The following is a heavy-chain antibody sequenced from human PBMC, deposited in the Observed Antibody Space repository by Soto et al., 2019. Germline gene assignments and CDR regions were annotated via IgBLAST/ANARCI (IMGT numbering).Heavy chain of an antibody. CDR3: AKDSPPRPIAVADPFDY. V-gene: IGHV3-53*01. J-gene: IGHJ4*02. D-gene: IGHD6-19*01. CDR2: IYGGGKK. Sequence: GGSLRLSCAASGFTVSSNYMSWVRQAPGKVQGWASVIYGGGKKYFADSVKGRFTISRDNSKNTLYLQMNSLRAEDTAVYYCAKDSPPRPIAVADPFDYWGQGTLVTVSS. CDR1: GFTVSSNY.